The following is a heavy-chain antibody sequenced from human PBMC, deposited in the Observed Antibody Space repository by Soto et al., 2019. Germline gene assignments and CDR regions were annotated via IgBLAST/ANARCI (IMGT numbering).Heavy chain of an antibody. J-gene: IGHJ4*02. CDR2: IFYIGST. CDR1: GGSVSSGTYY. V-gene: IGHV4-61*01. D-gene: IGHD3-22*01. CDR3: ERVFQGSSGYYSFDD. Sequence: PSETLSLTCTVSGGSVSSGTYYWSWVRQPPGTGLEWIGYIFYIGSTNYNSSLHSRVTISLDTSKNQFSLNISSVTAADTAVSSCERVFQGSSGYYSFDDWGQGTLVTFSS.